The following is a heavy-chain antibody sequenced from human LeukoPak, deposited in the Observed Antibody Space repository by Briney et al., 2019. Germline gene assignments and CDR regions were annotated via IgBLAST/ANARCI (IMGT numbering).Heavy chain of an antibody. Sequence: SETLSLTCTVSGYSISSVYYWDWIRQPPGKGLEWIGNIYHSGNTYYNPSLKSRVTISVDTSKNQFSLKQNSVTAADTAVYYCARQGGGYCSSTRCYSALDIWGQGTMVTVSS. CDR2: IYHSGNT. D-gene: IGHD2-2*02. CDR3: ARQGGGYCSSTRCYSALDI. V-gene: IGHV4-38-2*02. CDR1: GYSISSVYY. J-gene: IGHJ3*02.